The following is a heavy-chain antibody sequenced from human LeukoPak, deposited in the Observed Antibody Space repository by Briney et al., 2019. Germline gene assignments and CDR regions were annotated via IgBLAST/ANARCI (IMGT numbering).Heavy chain of an antibody. J-gene: IGHJ4*02. V-gene: IGHV4-39*07. CDR2: IYYSGST. CDR1: GGSISSSSYY. D-gene: IGHD1-26*01. Sequence: SETLSLTCTVSGGSISSSSYYWGWIRQPPGKGLEWIGSIYYSGSTNSNPSLKSRVTMSVDTSKNQFSLKLSSVTAADTAVYYCARDRVGPEGSFDYWGQGTLVTVSS. CDR3: ARDRVGPEGSFDY.